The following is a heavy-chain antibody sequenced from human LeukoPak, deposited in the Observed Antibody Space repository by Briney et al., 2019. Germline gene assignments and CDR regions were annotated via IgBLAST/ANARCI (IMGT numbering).Heavy chain of an antibody. Sequence: ASVKVSCKASGYTFTSYYMHWVRQAPGQGLEWMGIINPSGGSTSYAQKFQGRVTMTRDTSTSTVYMELRSLRSDDTAVFYCARDVVAILTYYYYGMDVWGQGTTVTVSS. CDR2: INPSGGST. J-gene: IGHJ6*02. D-gene: IGHD2-2*01. CDR1: GYTFTSYY. CDR3: ARDVVAILTYYYYGMDV. V-gene: IGHV1-46*01.